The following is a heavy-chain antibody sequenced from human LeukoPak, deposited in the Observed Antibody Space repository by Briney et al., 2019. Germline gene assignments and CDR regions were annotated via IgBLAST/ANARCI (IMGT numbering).Heavy chain of an antibody. D-gene: IGHD3-16*01. J-gene: IGHJ4*02. CDR3: ARVPXRTYVXDY. Sequence: PSETLSLTCTVSGGSISSDRFYWTWVQQPAGKGLEWIGRIKSSNTNYYPSLKSRVSISLDTSTNQFSLKLSSLTAADTAVYYRARVPXRTYVXDYWGQXTLVXVSS. V-gene: IGHV4-61*02. CDR2: IKSSNT. CDR1: GGSISSDRFY.